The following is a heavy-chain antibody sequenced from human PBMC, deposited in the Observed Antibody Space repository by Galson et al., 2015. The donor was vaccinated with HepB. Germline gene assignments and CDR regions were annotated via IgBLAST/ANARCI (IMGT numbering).Heavy chain of an antibody. CDR2: MYHDSGNT. V-gene: IGHV1-8*02. CDR1: GSTFTSYD. D-gene: IGHD1-26*01. J-gene: IGHJ4*02. CDR3: ARKDPGIYGDDL. Sequence: SVRVSCQASGSTFTSYDINWVRQATGQGLEWMGWMYHDSGNTGYAQKLKGRVPMTRNTSTSTADMELSSLRSEDTAVYDCARKDPGIYGDDLRGQGTLVPVSS.